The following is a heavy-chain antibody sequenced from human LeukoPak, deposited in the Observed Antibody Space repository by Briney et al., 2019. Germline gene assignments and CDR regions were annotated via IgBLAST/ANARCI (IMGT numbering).Heavy chain of an antibody. D-gene: IGHD6-6*01. CDR2: ISSSSSYI. J-gene: IGHJ4*02. V-gene: IGHV3-21*01. CDR3: ASGSSSSPPAY. CDR1: GFTFSSYS. Sequence: GGSLRLSCAASGFTFSSYSMNWVRQAPGKGLEWVSSISSSSSYIYYADSVKGRFTISRDNAKNSLYLQMNSLRAEDTAVYYCASGSSSSPPAYWGQGTLVTVSS.